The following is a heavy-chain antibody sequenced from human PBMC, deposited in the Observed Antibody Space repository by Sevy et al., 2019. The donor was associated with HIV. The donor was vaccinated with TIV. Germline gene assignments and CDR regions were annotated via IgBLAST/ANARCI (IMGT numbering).Heavy chain of an antibody. D-gene: IGHD1-26*01. CDR2: THYNGHI. J-gene: IGHJ4*02. CDR1: GGSLTSLY. V-gene: IGHV4-59*08. CDR3: AGENAWGRGYS. Sequence: SETLSLTCTVSGGSLTSLYWNWIRQPPGKGLDWIANTHYNGHINYNPSLKSRVTLSLDTSKNQFSLRLSSVTAADTAMYYCAGENAWGRGYSWGQGTLVTVSS.